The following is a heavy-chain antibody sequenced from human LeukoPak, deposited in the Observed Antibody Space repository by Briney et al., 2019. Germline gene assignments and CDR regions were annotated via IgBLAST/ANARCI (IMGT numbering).Heavy chain of an antibody. V-gene: IGHV3-33*06. CDR1: GFTFTNYG. J-gene: IGHJ5*02. D-gene: IGHD6-19*01. CDR2: NWYDGSKT. CDR3: AKEAIAVAGNNWFDP. Sequence: GGSLRLSCTTSGFTFTNYGINWVRQAPGKGLEWVAANWYDGSKTSYTDSVKGRFTISRDNSKNTLYLQMNSLRAEDTAVYYCAKEAIAVAGNNWFDPWGQGTLVTVSS.